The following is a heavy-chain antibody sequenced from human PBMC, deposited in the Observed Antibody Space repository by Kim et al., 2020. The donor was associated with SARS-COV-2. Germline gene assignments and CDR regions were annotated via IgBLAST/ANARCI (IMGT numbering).Heavy chain of an antibody. CDR2: IWYDGSNN. Sequence: GGSLRLSCAASGFTFSSYGMHWVRQAPGKGLEWVAVIWYDGSNNYYADSVKGRFTISRDNSRNTLYLQINSLRAEDTAVYYCARGRGNYYYYFDYWGQGTLVTVCS. J-gene: IGHJ4*02. D-gene: IGHD1-26*01. CDR3: ARGRGNYYYYFDY. CDR1: GFTFSSYG. V-gene: IGHV3-33*01.